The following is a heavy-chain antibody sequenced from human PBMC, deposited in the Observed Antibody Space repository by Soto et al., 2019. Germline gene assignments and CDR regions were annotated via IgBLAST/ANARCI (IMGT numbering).Heavy chain of an antibody. D-gene: IGHD5-18*01. V-gene: IGHV1-18*01. CDR3: ARGSLTYTAMVIGY. CDR2: INAYNVNT. CDR1: GYTCGSYC. Sequence: EVSCRPCGYTCGSYCISCVLQAPGKGLEWMGWINAYNVNTNYTQKLKGRVTMTTDTSTSTAYMELRSLRSYDTAVYYCARGSLTYTAMVIGYWGEGTIV. J-gene: IGHJ4*02.